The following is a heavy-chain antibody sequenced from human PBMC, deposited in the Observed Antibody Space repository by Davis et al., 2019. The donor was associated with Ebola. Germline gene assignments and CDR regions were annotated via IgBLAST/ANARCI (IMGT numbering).Heavy chain of an antibody. CDR2: INPNSGGT. V-gene: IGHV1-2*02. CDR1: GYTFTGYY. J-gene: IGHJ4*02. Sequence: ASVKVSCKASGYTFTGYYMHWVRQAPGQGLAWMGWINPNSGGTNYAQKFQGRVTMTRDTSVSTAYMELTRLRSDDTALYYCTSQDLPLDYWGQGTLVTVSS. CDR3: TSQDLPLDY.